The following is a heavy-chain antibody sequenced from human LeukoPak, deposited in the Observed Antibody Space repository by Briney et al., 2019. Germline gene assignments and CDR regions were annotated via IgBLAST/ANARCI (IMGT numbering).Heavy chain of an antibody. CDR2: VNPSGST. Sequence: SETLSLTCAVYGGSFSGYYWTWIRQTPEKGLEGIGEVNPSGSTNYNPSLKSRVTISVDTSKNQFSLELSSVTAADTAVYYCARGRQDVTMIVVVMTAVSYYFDVWGKGTTVTVSS. CDR1: GGSFSGYY. J-gene: IGHJ6*03. D-gene: IGHD3-22*01. V-gene: IGHV4-34*01. CDR3: ARGRQDVTMIVVVMTAVSYYFDV.